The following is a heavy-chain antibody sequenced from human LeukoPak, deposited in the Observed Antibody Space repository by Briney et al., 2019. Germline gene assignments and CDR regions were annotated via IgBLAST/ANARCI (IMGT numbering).Heavy chain of an antibody. CDR3: ARNVRGELDY. J-gene: IGHJ4*02. CDR1: GGSFSGYY. V-gene: IGHV4-34*01. Sequence: SETLSLTCAVYGGSFSGYYWSWIRQPPGKGLEWIGEINHSGSTNYNPSLKSRVTISVDTSKNQFSLKLSSVTAADTAVYYCARNVRGELDYWGQGTLVTVSS. D-gene: IGHD3-10*02. CDR2: INHSGST.